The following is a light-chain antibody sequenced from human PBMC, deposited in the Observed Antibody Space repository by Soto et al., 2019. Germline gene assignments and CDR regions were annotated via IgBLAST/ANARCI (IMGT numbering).Light chain of an antibody. CDR3: ASWDDSLNGPV. CDR2: SII. V-gene: IGLV1-44*01. J-gene: IGLJ3*02. CDR1: SSNIGSNF. Sequence: QSVVTQPPSASGTPGQRVTISCSGSSSNIGSNFVSWYQRLPGTAPKLLIYSIIQRPSGVPDRFSGSKSGTSASLAISVLQSEDEADYFCASWDDSLNGPVFGGGTKVTVL.